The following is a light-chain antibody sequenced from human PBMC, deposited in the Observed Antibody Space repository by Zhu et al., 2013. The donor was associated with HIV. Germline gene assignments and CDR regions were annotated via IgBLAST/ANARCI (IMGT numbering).Light chain of an antibody. CDR3: QQLNSYPYT. J-gene: IGKJ2*01. V-gene: IGKV1-8*01. CDR2: AAS. CDR1: QGISSY. Sequence: AIRMTQSPSSFSASTGDRVTITCRASQGISSYLAWYQQKPGKAPKLLIYAASTLQSGSHQGSAAVDLGQISLSPSAACSSEDFATYYCQQLNSYPYTFGQGTKAGDQT.